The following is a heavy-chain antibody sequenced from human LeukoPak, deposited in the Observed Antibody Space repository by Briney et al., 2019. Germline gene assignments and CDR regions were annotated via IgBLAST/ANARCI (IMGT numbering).Heavy chain of an antibody. J-gene: IGHJ4*02. Sequence: SETLSLTCTVSGGSISSNCYYWGWIRQPPGKGLEWIGSIYYSGSTYYNPSLKSRVTISVDTSKNQFSLRLSSVTAADTAVYYCARQGRNSSGGQRWVDYWGQGSLVTVSS. CDR2: IYYSGST. D-gene: IGHD6-19*01. CDR3: ARQGRNSSGGQRWVDY. V-gene: IGHV4-39*01. CDR1: GGSISSNCYY.